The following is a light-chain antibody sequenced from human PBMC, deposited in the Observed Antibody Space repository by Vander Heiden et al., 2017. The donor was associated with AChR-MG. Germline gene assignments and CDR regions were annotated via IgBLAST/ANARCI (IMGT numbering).Light chain of an antibody. CDR3: CSYAGSSTYV. CDR1: SSDGGGDNP. V-gene: IGLV2-23*01. CDR2: EGS. J-gene: IGLJ1*01. Sequence: QSALTPPASVSGSPGQPLTISCTGTSSDGGGDNPGSWYQQHPGKAPKLMIYEGSKRPSGVSNRFSGSKSGNTASLTISGLQAEDEADYYCCSYAGSSTYVFGTGTKVTVL.